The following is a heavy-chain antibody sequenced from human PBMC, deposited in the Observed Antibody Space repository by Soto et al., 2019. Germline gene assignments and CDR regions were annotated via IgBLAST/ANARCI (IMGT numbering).Heavy chain of an antibody. Sequence: EVQLLESGGGFVQPGGSLRLSCTASGFIFSDHGMHWVRQAPGKGLEWVASISGSVGSTFYADSVKGRFTISRDNYLNTLDLQLNSLRAADTAVYYCAKERTIASRNFASWGQGALVTVSS. V-gene: IGHV3-23*01. CDR3: AKERTIASRNFAS. CDR1: GFIFSDHG. D-gene: IGHD6-6*01. CDR2: ISGSVGST. J-gene: IGHJ4*02.